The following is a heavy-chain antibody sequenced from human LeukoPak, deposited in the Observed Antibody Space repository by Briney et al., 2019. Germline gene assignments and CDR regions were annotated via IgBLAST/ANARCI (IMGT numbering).Heavy chain of an antibody. V-gene: IGHV3-48*03. CDR1: GFTFSSYE. CDR2: ISSSGCTI. Sequence: GGSLRLSCAASGFTFSSYEMNWVRQAPGKGQEWVSYISSSGCTIYYADSVKGRFTISRDNAKNSLYLQMNSLRAEDTAVYYCARMARGYSGYAMGYWGQGTLVTVSS. J-gene: IGHJ4*02. D-gene: IGHD5-12*01. CDR3: ARMARGYSGYAMGY.